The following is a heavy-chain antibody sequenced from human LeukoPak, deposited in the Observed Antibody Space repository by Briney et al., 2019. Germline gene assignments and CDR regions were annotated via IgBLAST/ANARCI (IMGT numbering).Heavy chain of an antibody. CDR2: IYYSGST. D-gene: IGHD3-22*01. V-gene: IGHV4-61*01. CDR1: GGSISSGSYY. J-gene: IGHJ3*02. Sequence: PSETLCLTCTVSGGSISSGSYYWSWIRQPPGKGLEWIGYIYYSGSTNYNPSLKSRVTISVDKSKNQFSLKLSSVTAADTAVYYCARGFTRLLLLDAFDIWGQGTMVTVSS. CDR3: ARGFTRLLLLDAFDI.